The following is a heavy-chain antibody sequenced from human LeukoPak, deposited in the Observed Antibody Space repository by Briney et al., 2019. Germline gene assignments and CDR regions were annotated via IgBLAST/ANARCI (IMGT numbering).Heavy chain of an antibody. D-gene: IGHD3-3*01. J-gene: IGHJ4*02. CDR2: IYYSGST. CDR1: AYSISSDDY. CDR3: ARGFWEYNFDY. Sequence: SETLSLTCTVSAYSISSDDYWGWIRQSPGKGLEWIGYIYYSGSTNYNPSLKSRVTISVDTSKNQFSLKLSSVTGADTAVYYCARGFWEYNFDYWGQGTLVTVSP. V-gene: IGHV4-59*01.